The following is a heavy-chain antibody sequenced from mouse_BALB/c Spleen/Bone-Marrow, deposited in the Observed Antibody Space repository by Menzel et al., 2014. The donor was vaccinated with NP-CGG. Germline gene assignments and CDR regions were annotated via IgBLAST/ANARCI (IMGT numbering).Heavy chain of an antibody. J-gene: IGHJ2*01. D-gene: IGHD1-2*01. V-gene: IGHV1-18*01. Sequence: VQLKQSGPELEKPGASVKISCKASGYSFTSYNMNWVKQSNGKSLEWIGNIDPYYGGTSYNQKFKGKAILTVDKSSSTAYMELRSLTSEDSAVYYCARGIITTGFDYWGQGTTLTVSS. CDR2: IDPYYGGT. CDR3: ARGIITTGFDY. CDR1: GYSFTSYN.